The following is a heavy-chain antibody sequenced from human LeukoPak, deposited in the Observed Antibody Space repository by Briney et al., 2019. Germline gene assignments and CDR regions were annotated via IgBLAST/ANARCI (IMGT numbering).Heavy chain of an antibody. CDR2: ISGSGGST. Sequence: PGGSLRLSCAASGFTFSSYAMSWVRQAPGKGLEWVSAISGSGGSTYYADSVKGRFTISRDNAKKSVYLQMNSLRAEDTAVYYCARGQLYYDSSGFDYWGQGTLVTVSS. CDR3: ARGQLYYDSSGFDY. J-gene: IGHJ4*02. V-gene: IGHV3-23*01. D-gene: IGHD3-22*01. CDR1: GFTFSSYA.